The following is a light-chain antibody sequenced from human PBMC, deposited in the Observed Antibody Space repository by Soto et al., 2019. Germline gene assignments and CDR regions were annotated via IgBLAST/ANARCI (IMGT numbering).Light chain of an antibody. CDR3: QQYISYPYT. CDR2: DAS. Sequence: DIQMTQFPSTLSSSVGERVTITCRASQSTNTCLAWYQQKPGTAPKLLIYDASSLEGGVPSRFRVSGSGTEFTLTISSLQPDDVATYYCQQYISYPYTFGQGTKVEIK. V-gene: IGKV1-5*01. CDR1: QSTNTC. J-gene: IGKJ2*01.